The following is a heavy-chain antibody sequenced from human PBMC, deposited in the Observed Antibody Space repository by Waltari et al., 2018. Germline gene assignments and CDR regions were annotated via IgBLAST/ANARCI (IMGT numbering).Heavy chain of an antibody. V-gene: IGHV3-7*04. J-gene: IGHJ4*02. D-gene: IGHD1-26*01. CDR3: ATDGIEGHSCFDY. CDR2: INLDGSDR. CDR1: VVPLSTTD. Sequence: EEQLVESGGGLVQPGGSRRLSGAASVVPLSTTDMHRVRQATGKGREWVANINLDGSDRYYGAFVKGRFTISRDNAQNSLYLKMNSLRVEDTAVYYCATDGIEGHSCFDYWGQGTLVTVSS.